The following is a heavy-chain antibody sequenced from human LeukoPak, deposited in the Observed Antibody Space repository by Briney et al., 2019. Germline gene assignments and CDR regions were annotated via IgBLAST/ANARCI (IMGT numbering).Heavy chain of an antibody. CDR2: TYYTSKWYN. CDR1: GDSVSSNSAA. Sequence: SQTLSLTCALSGDSVSSNSAAWNWIRQSPSRGLEWLGRTYYTSKWYNDYAVSVKSRITINPGTSRNQFSLQLSSVTPEDTAVYYCARARHNIHNGWAWYFDLWGRGTLVTVSS. V-gene: IGHV6-1*01. J-gene: IGHJ2*01. D-gene: IGHD6-19*01. CDR3: ARARHNIHNGWAWYFDL.